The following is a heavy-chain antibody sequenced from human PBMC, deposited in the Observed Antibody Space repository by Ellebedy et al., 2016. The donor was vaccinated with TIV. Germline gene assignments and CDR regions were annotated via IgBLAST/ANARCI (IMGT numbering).Heavy chain of an antibody. CDR2: ISSSSSYI. J-gene: IGHJ4*02. D-gene: IGHD1-26*01. CDR3: ATERSGSYYNY. Sequence: PGGSLRLSCAASGFTFNSYSMNWVRQAPGKGLEWVSSISSSSSYIYYADSVKGRFTISRDNAKNTVYLQMNSLRLEDTAVYYCATERSGSYYNYWGQGTLVTVSS. V-gene: IGHV3-21*01. CDR1: GFTFNSYS.